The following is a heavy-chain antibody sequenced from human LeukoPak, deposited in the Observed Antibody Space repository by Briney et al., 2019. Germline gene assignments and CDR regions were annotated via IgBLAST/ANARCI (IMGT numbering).Heavy chain of an antibody. CDR3: AREHSYGYVYDY. Sequence: PGGSLRLSCAASGFTFSSYGMHWVRQAPGKGLEWVAVIWYDGSNKYYADSVKGRFTISRDNSKNTLYLQMNCLRAEDTAVYYCAREHSYGYVYDYWGQGTLVTVSS. V-gene: IGHV3-33*01. D-gene: IGHD5-18*01. CDR2: IWYDGSNK. J-gene: IGHJ4*02. CDR1: GFTFSSYG.